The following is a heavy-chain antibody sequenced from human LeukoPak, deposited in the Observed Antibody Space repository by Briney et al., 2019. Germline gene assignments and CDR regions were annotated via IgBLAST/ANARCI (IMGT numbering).Heavy chain of an antibody. CDR1: GGSISSSSYY. J-gene: IGHJ3*02. D-gene: IGHD3-10*01. V-gene: IGHV4-39*01. CDR2: IYYSGST. Sequence: SETLSLTCTVSGGSISSSSYYWGWIRQPPGKGLEWIGSIYYSGSTYYNPSLKSRVTISVDTSKNQFSLKLSSVTAADTAVYYWSRQVRGDAFDIWGQGTMVTVSS. CDR3: SRQVRGDAFDI.